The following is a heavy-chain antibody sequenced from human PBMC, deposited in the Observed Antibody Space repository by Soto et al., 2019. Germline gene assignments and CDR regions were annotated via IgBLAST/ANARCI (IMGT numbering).Heavy chain of an antibody. J-gene: IGHJ3*02. D-gene: IGHD5-12*01. CDR3: ARDRGRDGYNFDAFDI. CDR1: GFTFSSYS. CDR2: ISSSSSYI. Sequence: GESLKISCAASGFTFSSYSMNWVRQAPGKGLEWVSSISSSSSYIYYADSVKGRFTISRDNAKNSLYLQMNSLRAEDTAVYYCARDRGRDGYNFDAFDIWGQGTMVTVSS. V-gene: IGHV3-21*01.